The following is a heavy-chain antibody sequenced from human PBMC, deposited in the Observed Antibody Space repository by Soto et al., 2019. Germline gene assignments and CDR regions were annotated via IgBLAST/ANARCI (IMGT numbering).Heavy chain of an antibody. CDR1: GFTFSSYG. Sequence: GGSLRLSCAASGFTFSSYGMHWVRQAPGKGLEWVAVIWYDGSNKYYADSVKGRFTISRDNSKNTLYLQMNSLRAEDTAVYYCARDKLEPEEDAFDIWGQGTMVTVSS. J-gene: IGHJ3*02. CDR2: IWYDGSNK. CDR3: ARDKLEPEEDAFDI. V-gene: IGHV3-33*01. D-gene: IGHD1-1*01.